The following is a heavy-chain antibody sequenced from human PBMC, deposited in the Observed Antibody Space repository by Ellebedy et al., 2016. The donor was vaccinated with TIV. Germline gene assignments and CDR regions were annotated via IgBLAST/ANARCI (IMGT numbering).Heavy chain of an antibody. Sequence: GESLKISCAASGFTFSSYWMSWVRQAPEKGLEWVANIKEDGSEKYYVDSVKGRFTISRDNAKNSLYLQMNSLRAEDTAVYYCARATLGFDYWGQGALVTVSS. J-gene: IGHJ4*02. CDR3: ARATLGFDY. CDR2: IKEDGSEK. D-gene: IGHD1-26*01. CDR1: GFTFSSYW. V-gene: IGHV3-7*03.